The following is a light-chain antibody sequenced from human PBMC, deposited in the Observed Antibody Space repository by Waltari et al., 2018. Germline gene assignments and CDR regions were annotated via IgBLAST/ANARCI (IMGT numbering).Light chain of an antibody. CDR2: EAT. Sequence: QSALSQPASVSGSPGQSITISCTGARSDVGGFNYVSWYQQNPGQAPKLLLFEATKRPSGVSIRFSGSTSGNTASLTISGLQAEDEADYYCSSYASSNFLVFGGGTKVTVL. J-gene: IGLJ3*02. V-gene: IGLV2-14*01. CDR1: RSDVGGFNY. CDR3: SSYASSNFLV.